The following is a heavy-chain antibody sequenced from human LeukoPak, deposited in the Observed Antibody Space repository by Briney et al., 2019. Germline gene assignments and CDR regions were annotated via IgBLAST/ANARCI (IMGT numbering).Heavy chain of an antibody. D-gene: IGHD2-8*01. CDR1: GFTFSSYS. Sequence: GGSLRLSCAASGFTFSSYSMNWVRQAPGKGLEWVSSISSSSSYIYYADSVKGRFTISRDNAKNSLYLQMNSLRAEDTSVYYCARDSGIVLPKPFDIWGQGTMVTVSS. CDR2: ISSSSSYI. CDR3: ARDSGIVLPKPFDI. V-gene: IGHV3-21*01. J-gene: IGHJ3*02.